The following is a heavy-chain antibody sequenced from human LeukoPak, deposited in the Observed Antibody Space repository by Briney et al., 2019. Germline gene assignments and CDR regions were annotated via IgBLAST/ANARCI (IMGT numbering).Heavy chain of an antibody. CDR3: ARFDGSGPYYYYYYMDV. D-gene: IGHD3-10*01. Sequence: GASVKVSCKASGYTFTSYDINWVRQATGQGLEWMGWMNPNSGNTGYAQKFQGRVTMTRNTSISTAYMELSSLRSEDTAVYYCARFDGSGPYYYYYYMDVWGKGTTVTVSS. V-gene: IGHV1-8*01. CDR2: MNPNSGNT. J-gene: IGHJ6*03. CDR1: GYTFTSYD.